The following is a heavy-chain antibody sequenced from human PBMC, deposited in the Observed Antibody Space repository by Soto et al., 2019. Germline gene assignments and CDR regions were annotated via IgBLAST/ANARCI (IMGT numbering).Heavy chain of an antibody. Sequence: EVQLLESGGGLVQPGGSLRLSCTASGFTFSNYAMSWVRQAPGKGLEWVSTISGSGDSTNYADSVKCQFAISRDNSNTMLYVQMDSLRVEDTAVYYCAKENRRGYCSGGICYGYFDYWGQGTLVTVSS. CDR2: ISGSGDST. CDR3: AKENRRGYCSGGICYGYFDY. CDR1: GFTFSNYA. V-gene: IGHV3-23*01. J-gene: IGHJ4*02. D-gene: IGHD2-15*01.